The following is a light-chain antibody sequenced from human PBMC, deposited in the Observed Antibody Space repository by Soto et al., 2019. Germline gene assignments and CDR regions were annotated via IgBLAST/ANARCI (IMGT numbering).Light chain of an antibody. CDR1: SSDVGAYNY. CDR2: DVT. V-gene: IGLV2-11*01. Sequence: QSLLPQPACLSGTPGHSITISFTGTSSDVGAYNYVSWYQQHPGNAPKLMIYDVTTRPSGVPDRFSGSKSANTASLTISGLQAEDEGDYFCCSYAGPYSYVFGTGTKVTVL. CDR3: CSYAGPYSYV. J-gene: IGLJ1*01.